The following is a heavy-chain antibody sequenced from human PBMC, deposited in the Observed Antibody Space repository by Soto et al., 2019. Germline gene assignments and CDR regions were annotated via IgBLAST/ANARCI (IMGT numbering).Heavy chain of an antibody. D-gene: IGHD1-7*01. CDR3: AKSRITGTTWEALDY. J-gene: IGHJ4*02. V-gene: IGHV3-23*01. Sequence: PGGPLRLSCAASGFTFSSYAMSWVRQAPGKGLEWVSAISGSGGSTYYADSVKGRFTISRDNSKNTLYLQMNSLRAEDTAVYYCAKSRITGTTWEALDYWGQGTLVTVSS. CDR1: GFTFSSYA. CDR2: ISGSGGST.